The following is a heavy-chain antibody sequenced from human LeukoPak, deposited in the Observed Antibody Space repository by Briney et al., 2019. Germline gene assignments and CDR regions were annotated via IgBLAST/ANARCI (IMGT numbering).Heavy chain of an antibody. D-gene: IGHD4-17*01. J-gene: IGHJ4*02. CDR3: ARDRSNGDYAFDY. CDR2: ISSYSSYI. CDR1: EFTFSSYD. Sequence: GGSLRLSCAASEFTFSSYDRNWVRQAPGKGLEWVSSISSYSSYIYYADSVKGRFTISRDNAKNSLYLQMNSLRAEDAAVYYCARDRSNGDYAFDYWGQGALVTVSS. V-gene: IGHV3-21*01.